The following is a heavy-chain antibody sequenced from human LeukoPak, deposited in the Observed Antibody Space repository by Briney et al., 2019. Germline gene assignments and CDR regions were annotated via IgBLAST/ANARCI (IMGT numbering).Heavy chain of an antibody. J-gene: IGHJ4*02. V-gene: IGHV3-64D*06. CDR1: GFTFSSNA. CDR2: ISSNGGST. CDR3: VKGTDSRYYDILTGYPFDY. Sequence: GGSLRLSCSASGFTFSSNAMHWVRQAPGKGLEYVSAISSNGGSTYYADSVKGRFTISRDNSKNTLYLQMSSLRAEDTAVYYCVKGTDSRYYDILTGYPFDYWGQGTLVTVSS. D-gene: IGHD3-9*01.